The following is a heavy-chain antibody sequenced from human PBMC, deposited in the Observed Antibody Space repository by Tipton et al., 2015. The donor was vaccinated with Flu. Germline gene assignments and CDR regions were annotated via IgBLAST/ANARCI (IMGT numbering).Heavy chain of an antibody. CDR2: TYTNGDT. V-gene: IGHV4-61*02. CDR3: ARDSGAYPLGFDP. D-gene: IGHD2-15*01. J-gene: IGHJ5*01. CDR1: GIPMRSGIQS. Sequence: LRFSCSVSGIPMRSGIQSWSWIRQSAGKGLEWIGLTYTNGDTTYNPSLKSRVTISIDTSKNQLSLTLTSVTAADTAVYYCARDSGAYPLGFDPWGRGTLVTVSS.